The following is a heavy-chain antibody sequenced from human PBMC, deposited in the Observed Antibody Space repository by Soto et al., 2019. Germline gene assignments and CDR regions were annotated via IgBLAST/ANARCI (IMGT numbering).Heavy chain of an antibody. D-gene: IGHD3-10*01. CDR1: GFTFSSYA. CDR2: ISGSGAST. J-gene: IGHJ4*02. Sequence: EVQLLQSGGGLVQPGGSLRLSCAASGFTFSSYAMSWVRQAPGKGLEWVSAISGSGASTYYADFVKGRFTISRDNSRTTLVLKLNRLTAEDTAVYYWAKEGHDYGSGTSFQCDYWGQGILVTVSS. CDR3: AKEGHDYGSGTSFQCDY. V-gene: IGHV3-23*01.